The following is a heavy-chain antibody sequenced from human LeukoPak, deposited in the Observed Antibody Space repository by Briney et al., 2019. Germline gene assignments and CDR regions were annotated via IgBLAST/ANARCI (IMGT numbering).Heavy chain of an antibody. CDR3: ASGGDPLTRYFQH. CDR2: IYYSGST. J-gene: IGHJ1*01. CDR1: GGSISSGGYY. Sequence: TLSLTCTVSGGSISSGGYYWSWIRQHPGKGLEWIGYIYYSGSTYYNPSLKSRVTISVDTSKNQFSLKLSSVTAADTAVYYCASGGDPLTRYFQHWGQGTLVTVSS. V-gene: IGHV4-31*03. D-gene: IGHD2-21*02.